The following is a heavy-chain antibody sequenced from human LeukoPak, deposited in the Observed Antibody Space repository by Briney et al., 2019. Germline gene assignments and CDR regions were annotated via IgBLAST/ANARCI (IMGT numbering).Heavy chain of an antibody. J-gene: IGHJ3*02. CDR1: GYTFTSYD. CDR2: MNPNSGNT. CDR3: ARGRRYCSSTSCYGENDAFDI. V-gene: IGHV1-8*01. Sequence: ASVKVSCKASGYTFTSYDINWVRQATGQGLEWMGWMNPNSGNTGYAQKFQGRVTMTRNTSISTAYMELSSLRSEDTAVYYCARGRRYCSSTSCYGENDAFDIWGQGTMVTVSS. D-gene: IGHD2-2*01.